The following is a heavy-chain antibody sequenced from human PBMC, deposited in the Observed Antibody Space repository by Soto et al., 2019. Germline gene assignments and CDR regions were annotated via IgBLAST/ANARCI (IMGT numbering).Heavy chain of an antibody. CDR3: ARRGYSSSWYYYYYYGMDV. V-gene: IGHV1-8*01. D-gene: IGHD6-13*01. Sequence: QVQLVQSGAEVKKPGASVKVSCKASGYTFTRYDINWVRQATGQGLEWMGWMNPNSGNTGYAQKFQGRVTMTRNTSISTAHMELSSLRSEDTAVYYCARRGYSSSWYYYYYYGMDVWGQGTTVTVSS. J-gene: IGHJ6*02. CDR2: MNPNSGNT. CDR1: GYTFTRYD.